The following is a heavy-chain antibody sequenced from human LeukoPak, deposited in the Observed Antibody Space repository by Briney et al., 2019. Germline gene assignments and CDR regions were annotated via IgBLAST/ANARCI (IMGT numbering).Heavy chain of an antibody. Sequence: GASVKVSCKASGGTFSRYGISWVRQAPGQGLDWMGRIIPILGITNYAQKFQGRVTITADKSTTTAYMELSSLRSEDTAVYFCARGFESSTSYVSNFDFWGQGSLVTVSS. J-gene: IGHJ4*02. V-gene: IGHV1-69*04. CDR3: ARGFESSTSYVSNFDF. CDR2: IIPILGIT. D-gene: IGHD3-16*01. CDR1: GGTFSRYG.